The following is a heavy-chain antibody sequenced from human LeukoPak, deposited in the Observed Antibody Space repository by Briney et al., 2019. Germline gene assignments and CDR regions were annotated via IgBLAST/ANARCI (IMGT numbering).Heavy chain of an antibody. CDR1: GFTFSNYA. Sequence: PGGSLRLSCTASGFTFSNYAMSWVRQAPGKGLEWVSTISGSDGSTYCADSVKGRFTISRDNSKNTLYLQMSSLRVEDTAIYYCAKGRGYCTGGSCYSDYWGQGTLVTVSS. D-gene: IGHD2-15*01. J-gene: IGHJ4*02. V-gene: IGHV3-23*01. CDR2: ISGSDGST. CDR3: AKGRGYCTGGSCYSDY.